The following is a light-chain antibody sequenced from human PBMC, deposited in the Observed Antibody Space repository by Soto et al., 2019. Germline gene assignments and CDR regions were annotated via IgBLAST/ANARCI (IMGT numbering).Light chain of an antibody. Sequence: QLTQSPSSLSASVGDRVTITCRASQGISSNLAWYQQKPGRAPKLLIFCASTLQSGVPSRFSGSGSGTDFTLTISSLQPEDFATYFCQKLNAYPPWTFGQGTKVEIK. CDR3: QKLNAYPPWT. V-gene: IGKV1-9*01. CDR2: CAS. CDR1: QGISSN. J-gene: IGKJ1*01.